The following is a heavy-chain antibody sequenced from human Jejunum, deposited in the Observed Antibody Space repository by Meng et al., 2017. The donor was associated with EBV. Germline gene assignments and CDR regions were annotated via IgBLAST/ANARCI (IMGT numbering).Heavy chain of an antibody. Sequence: QVQLVQSGSELKKPGASVKVSCEASGYIFTSYAMNWVRQAPGQGLQWMGWINTKTGNSKYAPGFTGRFVFSFDTSVSTAYLEISSLEAEDTAVYYCARTGYGDYSTTIYYFDYWGQGTLVTVSS. CDR1: GYIFTSYA. D-gene: IGHD4-17*01. J-gene: IGHJ4*02. V-gene: IGHV7-4-1*02. CDR3: ARTGYGDYSTTIYYFDY. CDR2: INTKTGNS.